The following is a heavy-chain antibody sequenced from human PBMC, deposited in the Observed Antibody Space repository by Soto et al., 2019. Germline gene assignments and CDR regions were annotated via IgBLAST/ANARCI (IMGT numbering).Heavy chain of an antibody. CDR3: ATDANEYLWEYYFDF. D-gene: IGHD3-16*01. Sequence: GGSLRLSCAASGFPFSTYGMHWVRQAPATGLEWVAFISHDGSNQYYADSMKGRFTISRDNSKNTLYLQMNSLRPDDTAVYYCATDANEYLWEYYFDFWGQGTLVTVSS. V-gene: IGHV3-30*03. CDR1: GFPFSTYG. CDR2: ISHDGSNQ. J-gene: IGHJ4*02.